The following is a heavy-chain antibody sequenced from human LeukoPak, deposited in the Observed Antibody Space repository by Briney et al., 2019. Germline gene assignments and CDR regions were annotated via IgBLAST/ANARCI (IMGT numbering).Heavy chain of an antibody. Sequence: SETLSLTCTVSGGSISSSYWSWIRQPPGRGLEWVGGSTNYNPSLKSRATISVDTSKHQFSLKLSSVTAADTAVYYCARREAVAKVFDIWGQGTMVTV. J-gene: IGHJ3*02. CDR1: GGSISSSY. V-gene: IGHV4-59*08. CDR3: ARREAVAKVFDI. D-gene: IGHD6-19*01. CDR2: GST.